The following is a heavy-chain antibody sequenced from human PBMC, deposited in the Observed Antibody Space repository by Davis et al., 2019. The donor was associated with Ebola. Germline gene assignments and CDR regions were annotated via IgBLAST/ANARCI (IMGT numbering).Heavy chain of an antibody. CDR3: ARGVATIHYFDY. CDR2: INHSGST. J-gene: IGHJ4*02. CDR1: GGSFSGYY. D-gene: IGHD5-12*01. Sequence: PSETLSLTCAVYGGSFSGYYWSWIRQPPGKGLEWIGEINHSGSTNYNPSLKSRVTISVDTSKNQFSLKLSSVTAADTAVYYCARGVATIHYFDYWGQGTLVTVSS. V-gene: IGHV4-34*01.